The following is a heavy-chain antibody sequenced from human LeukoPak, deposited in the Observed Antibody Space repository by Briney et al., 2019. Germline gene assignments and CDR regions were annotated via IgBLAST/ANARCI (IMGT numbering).Heavy chain of an antibody. D-gene: IGHD2-8*01. J-gene: IGHJ5*02. V-gene: IGHV4-39*07. CDR3: ARDRLWSMVYVQGWFDP. Sequence: SETLSLTCTVSGGSISSSTYYWGWIRQPPGKGLEWIGSIFYSGRTYYNPSLKSRVTMSVDTSKNQFSLRLSSVNAADTAVYYCARDRLWSMVYVQGWFDPWGQGTLVTVSS. CDR1: GGSISSSTYY. CDR2: IFYSGRT.